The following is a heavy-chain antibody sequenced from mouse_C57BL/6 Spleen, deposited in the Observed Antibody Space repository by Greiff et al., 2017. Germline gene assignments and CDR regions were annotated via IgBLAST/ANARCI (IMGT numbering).Heavy chain of an antibody. J-gene: IGHJ2*01. Sequence: EVQLQQSGPVLVKPGASVKMSCKASGYTFTDYYMNWVKQSHGKSLEWIGVINPYNGGTSYNQKFKGKATLTVDKSSSTAYMELNSLTSEDSAVYDCARRIFYYGSSEGFFDYWGQGTTLTVSS. CDR1: GYTFTDYY. V-gene: IGHV1-19*01. CDR2: INPYNGGT. D-gene: IGHD1-1*01. CDR3: ARRIFYYGSSEGFFDY.